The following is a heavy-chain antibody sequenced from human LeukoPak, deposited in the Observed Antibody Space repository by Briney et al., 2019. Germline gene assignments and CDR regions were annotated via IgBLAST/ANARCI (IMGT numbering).Heavy chain of an antibody. Sequence: GESLKISCKGSGYSFTSYWIGWVRQMAGKGLEWMGIIYPGDSDTRYSPSFQGQVTISADKSISTAYLQWSSLKASDTAMYYCARQRSPYYYGSGTPEDYFDYWGQGTLVTVSS. CDR3: ARQRSPYYYGSGTPEDYFDY. CDR2: IYPGDSDT. V-gene: IGHV5-51*01. CDR1: GYSFTSYW. J-gene: IGHJ4*02. D-gene: IGHD3-10*01.